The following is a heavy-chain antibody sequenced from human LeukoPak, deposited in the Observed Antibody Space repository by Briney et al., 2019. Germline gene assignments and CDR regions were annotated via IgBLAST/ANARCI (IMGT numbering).Heavy chain of an antibody. Sequence: PGGSLRLSCAASGFTFSSYWMHWVRQAPGKGLVWVPRINSDGSSTSYADSVKGRFTISRDNAKNALYLQMNSLRAEDTAVYYCARDHHSYGFHLWGQGTLVTVSS. CDR3: ARDHHSYGFHL. CDR2: INSDGSST. D-gene: IGHD5-18*01. J-gene: IGHJ4*02. V-gene: IGHV3-74*01. CDR1: GFTFSSYW.